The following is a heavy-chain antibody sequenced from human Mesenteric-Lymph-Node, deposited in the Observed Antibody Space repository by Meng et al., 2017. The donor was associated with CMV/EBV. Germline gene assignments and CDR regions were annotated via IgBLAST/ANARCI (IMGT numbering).Heavy chain of an antibody. CDR1: GFSFSSYW. D-gene: IGHD2-2*02. V-gene: IGHV3-7*01. CDR3: ARAQFCSSSSCYKWADYSYGMDV. J-gene: IGHJ6*02. Sequence: GGSLRLSCAASGFSFSSYWMSWVRHAPGKGLEWVANVNEDGSEGYYVDSVKGRFTISRDNAKKSLFLQMNSLRAEDSALYYCARAQFCSSSSCYKWADYSYGMDVWGQGTTVTVSS. CDR2: VNEDGSEG.